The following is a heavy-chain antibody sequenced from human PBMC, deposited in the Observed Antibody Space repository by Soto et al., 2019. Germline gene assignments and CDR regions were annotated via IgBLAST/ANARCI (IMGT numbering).Heavy chain of an antibody. J-gene: IGHJ4*02. D-gene: IGHD6-13*01. Sequence: QVQLVQSGAEVKTPGASVKVSCKASGYTFSNFGISWVRQAPGQGLEWMGWISVYNGNTNYAQKFQGRVTMTTDTSTSTDYRELRSLRSDDTAVYYCAREDPAATGSDYWGQGTLVTVSS. CDR2: ISVYNGNT. CDR3: AREDPAATGSDY. CDR1: GYTFSNFG. V-gene: IGHV1-18*01.